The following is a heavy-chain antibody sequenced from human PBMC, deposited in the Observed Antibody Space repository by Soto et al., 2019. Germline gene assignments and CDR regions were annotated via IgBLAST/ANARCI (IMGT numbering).Heavy chain of an antibody. CDR3: ARDRGVAPPVAGNTHYYYYMDV. J-gene: IGHJ6*03. V-gene: IGHV1-18*01. CDR1: GYSFTNYG. D-gene: IGHD6-19*01. Sequence: QDQLVQSGAEVKKPGASVTVSCKASGYSFTNYGITWVRQAPGQGLEWMGWISGFNGNTHYAQKVRGRVTRTTDASTRTAYMELRSLRSDDTAVYYCARDRGVAPPVAGNTHYYYYMDVWGKGTTVTVSS. CDR2: ISGFNGNT.